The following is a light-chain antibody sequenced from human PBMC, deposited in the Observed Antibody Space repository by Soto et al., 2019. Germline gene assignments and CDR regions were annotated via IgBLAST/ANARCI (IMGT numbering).Light chain of an antibody. CDR1: EFLSSSY. V-gene: IGKV3-20*01. J-gene: IGKJ2*01. Sequence: EIVLTQSPGTLWLSPGERATISCRASEFLSSSYLVWYQQKPGQAPRLLIYAASRRATGIPDRFSGSGSATEYTLTINTLEPEDFSVYYCQQQGTFGQGTKLEIK. CDR3: QQQGT. CDR2: AAS.